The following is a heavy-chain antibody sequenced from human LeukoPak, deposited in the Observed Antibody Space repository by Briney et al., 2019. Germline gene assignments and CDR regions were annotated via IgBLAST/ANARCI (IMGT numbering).Heavy chain of an antibody. J-gene: IGHJ4*02. Sequence: SQTLSLTCAISGDSVSSNSAAWNWIRQSPSGGLEWLGRTYYRSKWYNDYAVSVKSRITINPDTSKNQFSLQLNSVTPEDTAVYYCARDKRSIVATIEGFDYWGQGTLVTVSS. CDR3: ARDKRSIVATIEGFDY. CDR1: GDSVSSNSAA. D-gene: IGHD5-12*01. V-gene: IGHV6-1*01. CDR2: TYYRSKWYN.